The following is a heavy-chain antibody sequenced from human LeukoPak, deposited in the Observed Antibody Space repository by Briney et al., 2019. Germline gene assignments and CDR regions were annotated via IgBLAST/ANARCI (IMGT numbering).Heavy chain of an antibody. V-gene: IGHV7-4-1*02. CDR1: VYTYTSYA. Sequence: GASVKASCKASVYTYTSYAMNWVRQAPGQGLEWMGWINTNTGNRTYAQGFTGRFVFSLDTSVSTAYLQISSLKAEDTAVYYCARVSSGSYVDYYYYYMDVWGKGTTVTVSS. CDR2: INTNTGNR. J-gene: IGHJ6*03. CDR3: ARVSSGSYVDYYYYYMDV. D-gene: IGHD6-19*01.